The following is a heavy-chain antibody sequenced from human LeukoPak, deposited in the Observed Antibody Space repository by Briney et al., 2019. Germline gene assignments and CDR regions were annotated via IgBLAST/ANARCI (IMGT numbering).Heavy chain of an antibody. CDR2: IYYSGST. V-gene: IGHV4-59*08. CDR3: AKADAYDFWSGFDY. CDR1: GGSISSYY. Sequence: SETLSLTCTVSGGSISSYYWSWIRQPPGKGLEWIGYIYYSGSTNYNPSLKSRVTISVDTSKNQFSLKLSSVTAADTAVYYCAKADAYDFWSGFDYWGQGTLVTVSS. J-gene: IGHJ4*02. D-gene: IGHD3-3*01.